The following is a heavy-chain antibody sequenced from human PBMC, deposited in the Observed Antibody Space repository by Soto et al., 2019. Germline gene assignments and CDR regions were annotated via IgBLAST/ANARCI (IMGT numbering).Heavy chain of an antibody. CDR3: TRGLLGGAPAYTFHGMDV. Sequence: EVQLVESGGGLVQPGGSLRLSCAASGFTFSDHYMDWVRQAPGKGLEWVARSRNRVNSHTTEYAASVKGRFTISRDESQSSLYLQMNSLKLEDTAVYDCTRGLLGGAPAYTFHGMDVWGQGTTVTVSS. CDR2: SRNRVNSHTT. J-gene: IGHJ6*01. D-gene: IGHD1-26*01. V-gene: IGHV3-72*01. CDR1: GFTFSDHY.